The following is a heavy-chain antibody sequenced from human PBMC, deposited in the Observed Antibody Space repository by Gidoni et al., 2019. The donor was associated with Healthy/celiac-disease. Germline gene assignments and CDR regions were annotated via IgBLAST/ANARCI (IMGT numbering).Heavy chain of an antibody. CDR2: ISSSSSYT. CDR1: GFTFSYYY. V-gene: IGHV3-11*05. CDR3: ARDGVAGDQGGAFDI. D-gene: IGHD6-19*01. J-gene: IGHJ3*02. Sequence: QVQLVESGGGLVKPGGSLRLSCAASGFTFSYYYMSWIRQAPGKGLEWVSYISSSSSYTNYADSVKGRFTISRDNAKNSLYLQMNSLRAEDTAVYYCARDGVAGDQGGAFDIWGQGTMVTVSS.